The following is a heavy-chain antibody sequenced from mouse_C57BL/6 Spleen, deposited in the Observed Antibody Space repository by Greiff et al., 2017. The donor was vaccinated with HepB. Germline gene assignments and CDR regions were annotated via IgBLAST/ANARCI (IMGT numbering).Heavy chain of an antibody. CDR2: IYPGDGDT. D-gene: IGHD2-3*01. V-gene: IGHV1-82*01. J-gene: IGHJ2*01. Sequence: QVQLQQSGPELVKPGASVKISCKASGYAFSSSWMNWVKQRPGKGLEWIGRIYPGDGDTNYNGKFKGKATLTADKSSSTAYMQLSSLTSEDSAVYFCARGGYDGYYTYYFDYWGQGTTLTVSS. CDR3: ARGGYDGYYTYYFDY. CDR1: GYAFSSSW.